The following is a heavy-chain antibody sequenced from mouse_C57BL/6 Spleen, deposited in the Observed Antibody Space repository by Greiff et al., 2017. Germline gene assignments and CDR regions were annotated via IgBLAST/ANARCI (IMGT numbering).Heavy chain of an antibody. D-gene: IGHD3-3*01. CDR1: GYAFTNYL. Sequence: QVQLQQSGAELVRPGTSVKVSCKASGYAFTNYLIEWVKQRPGQGLEWIGVINPGSGGTNYNEKFKGKATLTADKSSSTAYMQLSSLTSEDSAVYFCARGGRDAMDYWGQGTSVTVSS. J-gene: IGHJ4*01. CDR3: ARGGRDAMDY. CDR2: INPGSGGT. V-gene: IGHV1-54*01.